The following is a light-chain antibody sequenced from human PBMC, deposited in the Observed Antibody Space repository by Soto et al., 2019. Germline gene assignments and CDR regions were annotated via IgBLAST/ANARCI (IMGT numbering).Light chain of an antibody. CDR3: QHYITWPLT. V-gene: IGKV3-15*01. J-gene: IGKJ1*01. CDR1: QSVSSN. CDR2: GAS. Sequence: EIVMTQSPATLSVSPGERATLSCRASQSVSSNLAWYQQKPGQAPRLLIYGASTRATGIPARFSGSGSGKEFTLTISSLQSEDFAVYYCQHYITWPLTFGQGTKVEIK.